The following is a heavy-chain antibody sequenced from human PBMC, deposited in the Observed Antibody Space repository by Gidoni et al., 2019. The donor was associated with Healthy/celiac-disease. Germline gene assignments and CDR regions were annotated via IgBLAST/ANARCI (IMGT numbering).Heavy chain of an antibody. D-gene: IGHD3-10*01. J-gene: IGHJ4*02. CDR1: GFTFSSYG. CDR3: ATSEKAGSYYFDY. Sequence: QVQLVESGGGVVQPGRSLRLSCAASGFTFSSYGMHWVRQAPGKGLEWVAVISYDGSNKYYADSVKGRFTIARDNSKNTLYLQMNSLRAEDTAVYYCATSEKAGSYYFDYWGQGTLVTVSS. CDR2: ISYDGSNK. V-gene: IGHV3-30*03.